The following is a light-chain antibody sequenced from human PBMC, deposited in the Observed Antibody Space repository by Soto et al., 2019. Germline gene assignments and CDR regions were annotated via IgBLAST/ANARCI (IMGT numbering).Light chain of an antibody. CDR2: NSS. Sequence: IQMTQSPSSLSASVGDRVTITCRASQTINSYLHWYQQKPGKAPKLLIYNSSNLQSGVPSRFSGSGSGTDFTLTISTLQPEYFATYYCQHGGAFGPGTKVDIK. J-gene: IGKJ3*01. CDR1: QTINSY. V-gene: IGKV1-39*01. CDR3: QHGGA.